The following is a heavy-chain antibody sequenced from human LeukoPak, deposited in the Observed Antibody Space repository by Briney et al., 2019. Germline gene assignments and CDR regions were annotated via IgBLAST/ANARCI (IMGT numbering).Heavy chain of an antibody. J-gene: IGHJ4*02. D-gene: IGHD5-24*01. CDR3: ARWKHGGDGYNLFDY. Sequence: QTGGSLRLSCAASGFMFTTYWMSWVRQAPGKGLEWVASIKQDGSEKYYVDSVKGRFTISRDNARNSLYLQMNSLRDEDTAVYYCARWKHGGDGYNLFDYWGQGTLVTVSS. CDR1: GFMFTTYW. V-gene: IGHV3-7*01. CDR2: IKQDGSEK.